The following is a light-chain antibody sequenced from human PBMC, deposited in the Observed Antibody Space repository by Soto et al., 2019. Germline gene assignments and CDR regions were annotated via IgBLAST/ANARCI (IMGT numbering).Light chain of an antibody. V-gene: IGKV3-20*01. Sequence: EIVLTQSPGTLSLSPGERATLSCRASQSVRSTYLAWYQQKLGQAPRFLIYGVSSRATGIPDRFSGSGPGTDFTLTISRLEPEDFAVYFCQQYGDSPWTFGQGTKV. CDR1: QSVRSTY. J-gene: IGKJ1*01. CDR3: QQYGDSPWT. CDR2: GVS.